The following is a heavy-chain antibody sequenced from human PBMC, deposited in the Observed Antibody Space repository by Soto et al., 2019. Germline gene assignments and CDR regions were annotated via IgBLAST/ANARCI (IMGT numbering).Heavy chain of an antibody. CDR2: INHSGST. CDR3: ARGRGTFSSDY. D-gene: IGHD3-16*01. J-gene: IGHJ4*02. CDR1: GGSFSGYY. V-gene: IGHV4-34*01. Sequence: SETLSLTCAVYGGSFSGYYWSWIRQPPGKGLEWIGEINHSGSTNYNPSLKSRVTISVDTSKNQFSLKLSSVTAADTAVYYCARGRGTFSSDYWGQGTLVTV.